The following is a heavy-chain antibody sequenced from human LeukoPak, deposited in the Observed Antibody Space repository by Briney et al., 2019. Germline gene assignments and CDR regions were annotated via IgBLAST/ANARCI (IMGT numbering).Heavy chain of an antibody. CDR3: ARLSGSSSWYGDY. CDR1: GYSFTSYW. Sequence: GESLKISCKGSGYSFTSYWIGWVRQMPGKGLEWMGIIYPGDSDTRYSPSFQGQATISADKSISTAHLQWSSLKASDTAMYYCARLSGSSSWYGDYWGQGTLVTVSS. CDR2: IYPGDSDT. D-gene: IGHD6-13*01. J-gene: IGHJ4*02. V-gene: IGHV5-51*01.